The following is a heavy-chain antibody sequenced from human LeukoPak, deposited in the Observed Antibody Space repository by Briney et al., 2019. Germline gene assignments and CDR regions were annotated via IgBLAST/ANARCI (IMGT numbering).Heavy chain of an antibody. J-gene: IGHJ6*04. CDR1: ATSISSNW. CDR3: ANSPSQLPPLYYGMDF. Sequence: SETLSLTCAVSATSISSNWWTWVRQPPGKGREWIGEVYHSGTINYNPSLKSRVHISVDKSKRQFSLNLSSVPAADSAVYYCANSPSQLPPLYYGMDFWGKGTTVTVSS. D-gene: IGHD2-2*01. CDR2: VYHSGTI. V-gene: IGHV4-4*02.